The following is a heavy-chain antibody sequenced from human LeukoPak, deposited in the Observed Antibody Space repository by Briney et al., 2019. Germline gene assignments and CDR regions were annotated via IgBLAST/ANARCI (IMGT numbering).Heavy chain of an antibody. V-gene: IGHV1-46*01. D-gene: IGHD3-9*01. Sequence: ASVKVSCKASGYTFTSYYMHWVRQAPGQGLEWMGIINPSGGSTSYAQKFQGRVTMTRDMSTSTVYMELSSLRSEDTAVYYCARAAHYDTLTGLRSNRAFDIWGPGTMVTVSS. J-gene: IGHJ3*02. CDR1: GYTFTSYY. CDR2: INPSGGST. CDR3: ARAAHYDTLTGLRSNRAFDI.